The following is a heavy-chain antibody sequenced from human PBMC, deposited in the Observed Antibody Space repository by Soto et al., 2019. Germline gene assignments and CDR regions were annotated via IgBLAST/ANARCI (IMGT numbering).Heavy chain of an antibody. V-gene: IGHV1-69*13. D-gene: IGHD1-26*01. CDR3: ARGDTAPEGAWFDP. J-gene: IGHJ5*02. CDR2: FIPVFDAA. CDR1: GGTFSSYS. Sequence: SVRVSCKASGGTFSSYSINWVRQAPGQGLEWMGRFIPVFDAANYAQEFQGRVTITADDSTTTAYMQLSSLRSEDTAMYYCARGDTAPEGAWFDPWGQGTLVTVSS.